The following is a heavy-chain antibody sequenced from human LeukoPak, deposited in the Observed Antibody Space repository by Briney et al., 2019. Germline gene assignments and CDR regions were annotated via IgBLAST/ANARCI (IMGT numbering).Heavy chain of an antibody. J-gene: IGHJ4*02. V-gene: IGHV3-21*01. CDR1: GFTFSSYS. CDR2: ISSSSSYI. Sequence: GGSLRLSCAASGFTFSSYSMNWVRQAPGKGLEWVSSISSSSSYIYYADSVKGRFTISRDNAKNSLYLQMNSLRAEDTAVYYCARDEPRYGDYLFDYWGQGTLVTVSS. D-gene: IGHD4-17*01. CDR3: ARDEPRYGDYLFDY.